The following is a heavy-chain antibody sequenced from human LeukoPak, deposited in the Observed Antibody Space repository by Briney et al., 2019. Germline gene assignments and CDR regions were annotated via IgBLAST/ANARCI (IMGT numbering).Heavy chain of an antibody. CDR3: ARDYGNRNWFDP. D-gene: IGHD1-14*01. V-gene: IGHV4-59*01. Sequence: KPSETLSLTCTVSGGSISSYYWSWIRQPPGKGLEWIGYIYYSGSTNSNPSLKSRVTISVDTSKNQFSLKLSSVTAADTAVYYCARDYGNRNWFDPWGQGTLVTVSS. CDR2: IYYSGST. J-gene: IGHJ5*02. CDR1: GGSISSYY.